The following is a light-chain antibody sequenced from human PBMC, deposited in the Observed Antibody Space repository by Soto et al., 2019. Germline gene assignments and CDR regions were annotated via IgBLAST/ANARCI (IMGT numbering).Light chain of an antibody. Sequence: DIQMTQSPSTLSASVGDSATITCRASQSITIWLAWYQQRPGKAPKLLIHKASNLESGVPSRFSGSGSGTEFTLTISSLQPDDSATYYCQQYNRYSTFGQGTKVDIK. V-gene: IGKV1-5*03. J-gene: IGKJ1*01. CDR1: QSITIW. CDR2: KAS. CDR3: QQYNRYST.